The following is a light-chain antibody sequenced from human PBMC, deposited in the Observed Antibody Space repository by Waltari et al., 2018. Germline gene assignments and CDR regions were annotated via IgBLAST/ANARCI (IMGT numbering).Light chain of an antibody. CDR1: SSNIGAGYD. Sequence: QSVLTPPPSVSGAPGQRATISCTGRSSNIGAGYDVPWYQQPPGPAPKPLIYGNSNRPSGVPDRFSGSKSGTSASLAITGLQAEDEADYYCQSYDSSLSAWVFGGGTKLTVL. V-gene: IGLV1-40*01. J-gene: IGLJ3*02. CDR2: GNS. CDR3: QSYDSSLSAWV.